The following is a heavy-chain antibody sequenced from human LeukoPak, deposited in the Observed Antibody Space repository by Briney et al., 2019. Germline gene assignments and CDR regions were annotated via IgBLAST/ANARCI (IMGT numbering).Heavy chain of an antibody. CDR3: ARNLSVTTQLRDWFDP. CDR1: GGSFSGYY. V-gene: IGHV4-34*01. CDR2: INHSGST. J-gene: IGHJ5*02. Sequence: SETLSLTCAVYGGSFSGYYWNWIRQPPGKGLEWIGEINHSGSTNYNPSLESRVTISVDTSKNQFSLKLTSVTAADTAVYYCARNLSVTTQLRDWFDPWGRGTLVTVSS. D-gene: IGHD4-17*01.